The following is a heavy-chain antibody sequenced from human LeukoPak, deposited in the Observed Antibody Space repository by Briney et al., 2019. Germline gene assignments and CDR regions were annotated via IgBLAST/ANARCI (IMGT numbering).Heavy chain of an antibody. CDR3: ARDRSSFDL. D-gene: IGHD6-13*01. CDR2: ISYDGSNE. CDR1: GFTFSSYA. Sequence: GGSLGLSCAASGFTFSSYAMHWVRQAPGKGLEWVAVISYDGSNEYYADSVKGRLTISRDNSRNTLYLQMSSLRADDTAVYYCARDRSSFDLWGQGAMVTVSS. J-gene: IGHJ4*02. V-gene: IGHV3-30-3*01.